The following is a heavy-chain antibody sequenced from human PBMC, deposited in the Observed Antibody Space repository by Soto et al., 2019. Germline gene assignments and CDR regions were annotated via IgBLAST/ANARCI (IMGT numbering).Heavy chain of an antibody. CDR3: AKADTAMVTGGFDY. J-gene: IGHJ4*02. CDR1: GFTFSSYG. CDR2: ISYDGSNK. V-gene: IGHV3-30*18. D-gene: IGHD5-18*01. Sequence: QVQLVESGGGVVQPGRSLRLSCAASGFTFSSYGMHWVRQAPGKGLEWVAVISYDGSNKYYADSVKGRFTISRDNSTNTLYLQMTSLRAEDTAVYYCAKADTAMVTGGFDYWCQGTMVTVSS.